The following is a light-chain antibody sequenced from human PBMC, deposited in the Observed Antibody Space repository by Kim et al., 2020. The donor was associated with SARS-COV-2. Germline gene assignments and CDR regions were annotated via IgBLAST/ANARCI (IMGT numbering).Light chain of an antibody. CDR1: QSISTG. V-gene: IGKV1-5*01. Sequence: AAVGDRVTNTCRASQSISTGLAWYQQKPGKGPKLLIYDVSSLESGVPSRFSGSGSGTEFTLTISSLQPDDLATYYCQQYNSYWRTFGQGTKVDIK. J-gene: IGKJ1*01. CDR2: DVS. CDR3: QQYNSYWRT.